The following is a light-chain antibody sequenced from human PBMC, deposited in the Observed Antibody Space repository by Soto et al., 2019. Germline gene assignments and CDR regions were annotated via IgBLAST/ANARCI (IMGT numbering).Light chain of an antibody. CDR3: HQYYSYPPT. V-gene: IGKV1-8*01. CDR1: QGISSY. CDR2: AAS. Sequence: AIRMTQSPSSFSASTGDRVTITCRASQGISSYLAWYQQKPGKAPKLLIYAASTLQSGVPSRFSGSVSGTDFTLTISCLQSEDFATYYCHQYYSYPPTFGQGTKLEIK. J-gene: IGKJ2*01.